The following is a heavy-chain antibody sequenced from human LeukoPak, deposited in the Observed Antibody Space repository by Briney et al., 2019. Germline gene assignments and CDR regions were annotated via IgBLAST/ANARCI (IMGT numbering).Heavy chain of an antibody. CDR1: GGSFSGYY. CDR2: INHSGST. V-gene: IGHV4-34*01. D-gene: IGHD3-22*01. Sequence: SETLSLTCAVYGGSFSGYYWSWIRQPPGKGLEWIGEINHSGSTNYNPSLKSRVTISVDTSKNQFSLKLSSVTAADTAVYYCASDDPRITMIVPWGQGTLVTVSS. J-gene: IGHJ4*02. CDR3: ASDDPRITMIVP.